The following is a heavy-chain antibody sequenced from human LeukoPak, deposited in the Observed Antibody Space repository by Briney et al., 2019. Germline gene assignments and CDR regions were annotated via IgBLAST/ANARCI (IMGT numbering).Heavy chain of an antibody. V-gene: IGHV4-4*07. J-gene: IGHJ5*02. CDR2: IYTRGTT. D-gene: IGHD2-15*01. CDR1: GGSMNNYY. CDR3: ARADRGYRSGASCYGFDP. Sequence: SETLSLTCTVSGGSMNNYYWNWIRQSAGKGLEWIGYIYTRGTTNYNPSLKSRLTMSVDTSRNQFSLKLSSVTAADTAVYYCARADRGYRSGASCYGFDPWGQGTLVTVSS.